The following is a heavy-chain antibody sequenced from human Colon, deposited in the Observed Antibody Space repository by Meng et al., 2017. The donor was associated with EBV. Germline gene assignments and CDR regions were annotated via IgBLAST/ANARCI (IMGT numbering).Heavy chain of an antibody. V-gene: IGHV4-39*01. Sequence: QLQVSGPGMVKPSETLSLTCTVSGGSISISSYYWGWIRQPPGKGLEWIGSIYYNGSTYYNPSLKSRVTISVDTSKNQFSLKLNSVTAADTAVYYCARRRYYYGSGSYHSYYFDYWGQGALVTVSS. CDR3: ARRRYYYGSGSYHSYYFDY. CDR1: GGSISISSYY. J-gene: IGHJ4*02. D-gene: IGHD3-10*01. CDR2: IYYNGST.